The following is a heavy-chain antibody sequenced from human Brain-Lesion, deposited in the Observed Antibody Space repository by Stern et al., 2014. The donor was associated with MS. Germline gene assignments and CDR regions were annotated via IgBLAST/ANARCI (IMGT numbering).Heavy chain of an antibody. D-gene: IGHD3-3*01. J-gene: IGHJ6*02. Sequence: VQLVQSGAEVKKPGASVKVSCKTSGYIFTGYYIHRVRQAPGQGLEWMAWINPNTGGTKYAQKFQGRVTMSRDTYISTAYVELSSLTSDDTAVYYCARDQRGITIFGVVTDYYYLGMDVWGQGTTVTVSS. CDR1: GYIFTGYY. V-gene: IGHV1-2*02. CDR2: INPNTGGT. CDR3: ARDQRGITIFGVVTDYYYLGMDV.